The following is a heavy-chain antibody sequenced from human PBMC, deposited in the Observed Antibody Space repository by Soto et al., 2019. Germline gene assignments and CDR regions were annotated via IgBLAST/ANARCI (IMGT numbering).Heavy chain of an antibody. CDR2: IYYSGST. V-gene: IGHV4-30-4*01. D-gene: IGHD3-10*01. Sequence: PSETLSLTCTVSGGSISSGDYYWSWIRQPPGKGLEWIGYIYYSGSTYYNPSLKSRVTISVDTSKNQFSLKRSSVTAADTAVYYCARDRGPLRTPVYYYYGMDVWGQGTTVTVSS. CDR3: ARDRGPLRTPVYYYYGMDV. J-gene: IGHJ6*02. CDR1: GGSISSGDYY.